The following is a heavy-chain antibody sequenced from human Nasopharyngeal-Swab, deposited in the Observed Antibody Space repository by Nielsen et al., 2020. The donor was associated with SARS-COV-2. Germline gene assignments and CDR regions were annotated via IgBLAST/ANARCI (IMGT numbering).Heavy chain of an antibody. CDR1: GGSISSYY. Sequence: SETLSLTCTVSGGSISSYYWSWIRQPPGKGLEWIGYIYYSGSTNYNPSPKSRVTISVDTSKNQFSLKLSSVTAADTAVYYCARQVGYCTNGVCPTYYYYYGMDVWGQGTTVTVSS. D-gene: IGHD2-8*01. CDR2: IYYSGST. V-gene: IGHV4-59*08. CDR3: ARQVGYCTNGVCPTYYYYYGMDV. J-gene: IGHJ6*02.